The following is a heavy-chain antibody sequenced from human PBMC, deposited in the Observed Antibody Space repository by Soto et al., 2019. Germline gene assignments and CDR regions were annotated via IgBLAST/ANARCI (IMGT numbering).Heavy chain of an antibody. Sequence: EVQLVESGGGLVQPGGSLRLSCAASGFTFSSYSMNWVRQAPGKGLECVSYISSSSSTIYYADSVKGRFNISRDNAKNSLYLQMNSLRDEDTAVYYCASGGGAPPYYYYYGMDVWGQGTTVTVSS. CDR1: GFTFSSYS. CDR3: ASGGGAPPYYYYYGMDV. D-gene: IGHD2-15*01. CDR2: ISSSSSTI. V-gene: IGHV3-48*02. J-gene: IGHJ6*02.